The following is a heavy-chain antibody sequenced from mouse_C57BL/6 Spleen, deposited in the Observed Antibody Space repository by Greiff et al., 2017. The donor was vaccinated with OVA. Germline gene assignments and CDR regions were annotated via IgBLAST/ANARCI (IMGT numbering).Heavy chain of an antibody. Sequence: EVQGVESGGGLVKPGGSLKLSCAASGFTFSDYGMHWVRQAPEKGLEWVAYISSGSSTIYYADTVKGRFTISRDNAKNTLFLQMTSLRSEDTAMYYCARLDGFRGYYAMDYWGQGTSVTVSS. D-gene: IGHD2-3*01. CDR3: ARLDGFRGYYAMDY. CDR2: ISSGSSTI. CDR1: GFTFSDYG. V-gene: IGHV5-17*01. J-gene: IGHJ4*01.